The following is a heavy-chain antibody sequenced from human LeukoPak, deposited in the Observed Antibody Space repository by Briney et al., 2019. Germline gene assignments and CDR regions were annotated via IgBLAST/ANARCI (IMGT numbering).Heavy chain of an antibody. V-gene: IGHV4-34*01. Sequence: SETLSLTCVVCGGSFSDYYWSWIRQPRGKGLEWIGEISHSGITNYNPSLKSRATISVDTSKKQFSLKLSSVTAADTAVYYCALGFNYYYIDVWGKGTTVTVSS. CDR1: GGSFSDYY. CDR3: ALGFNYYYIDV. J-gene: IGHJ6*03. CDR2: ISHSGIT.